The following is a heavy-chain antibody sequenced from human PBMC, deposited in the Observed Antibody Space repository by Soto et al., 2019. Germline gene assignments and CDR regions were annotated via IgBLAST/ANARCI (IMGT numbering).Heavy chain of an antibody. J-gene: IGHJ6*02. CDR3: AKDGGRAGYYYGMDV. CDR1: GFTFSSYG. CDR2: ISYDGSNK. V-gene: IGHV3-30*18. Sequence: VGSLRLSCAASGFTFSSYGMHWVRQAPGKGLEWVAVISYDGSNKYYADSVKGRFTISRDNSKNMLYLQMNSLRAEDTAVYYCAKDGGRAGYYYGMDVWGQGTTVTVSS. D-gene: IGHD1-26*01.